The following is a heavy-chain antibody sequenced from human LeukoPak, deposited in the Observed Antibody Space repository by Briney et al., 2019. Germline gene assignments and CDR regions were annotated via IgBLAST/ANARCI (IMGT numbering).Heavy chain of an antibody. V-gene: IGHV3-23*01. Sequence: PGGSLRLSCEASGFTFGNFGMTWVRQAPGKGLQWVSGITGSSTWTYYAASVKGRFTVSRDNSQNTLHLQMNSLRADDTAVYYCARKWLSWGTGYFNLWAVAPWSLSPQ. CDR2: ITGSSTWT. CDR1: GFTFGNFG. CDR3: ARKWLSWGTGYFNL. J-gene: IGHJ2*01. D-gene: IGHD3-16*01.